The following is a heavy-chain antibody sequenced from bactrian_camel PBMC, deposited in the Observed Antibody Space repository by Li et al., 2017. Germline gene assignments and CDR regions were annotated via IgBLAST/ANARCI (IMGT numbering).Heavy chain of an antibody. CDR2: INSRGGST. Sequence: HVQLVESGGGLVQPGGSLRLSCTASGFTFSNYAMTWVRQAPGKGLEWVSGINSRGGSTYYADSVKGRFTISQDSAKNTLYLQMDSLNPEDTGMYYCAAGRLRNGYCYSLLNRLAYNNWGQGTQVTVS. D-gene: IGHD2*01. V-gene: IGHV3S39*01. J-gene: IGHJ4*01. CDR1: GFTFSNYA. CDR3: AAGRLRNGYCYSLLNRLAYNN.